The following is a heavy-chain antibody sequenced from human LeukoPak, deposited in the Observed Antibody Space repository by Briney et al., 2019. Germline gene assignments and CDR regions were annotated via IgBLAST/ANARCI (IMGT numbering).Heavy chain of an antibody. CDR1: GGSISSSSYY. Sequence: SETLSLTCTVSGGSISSSSYYWGWIRQPPGKGLEWIGSIYYSGSTYYNPSLKSRVTISVDTSKNQFSLKLSSVTAADTAVYYCARVSYYEDDWGQGTLVTVSS. J-gene: IGHJ4*02. CDR3: ARVSYYEDD. V-gene: IGHV4-39*07. CDR2: IYYSGST. D-gene: IGHD1-26*01.